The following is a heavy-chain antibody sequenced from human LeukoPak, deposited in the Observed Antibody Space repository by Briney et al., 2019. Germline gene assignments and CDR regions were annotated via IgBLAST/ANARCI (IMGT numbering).Heavy chain of an antibody. CDR1: GGSFSGYY. V-gene: IGHV4-59*01. D-gene: IGHD3-10*01. CDR2: IYYSGST. Sequence: SETLSLTCAVYGGSFSGYYWSWIRQPPGKGLEWIGYIYYSGSTNYNPSLKSRVTISVDTSKNQFSLKLSSVTAADTAVYYCARVNPYYYGSGTLYPDWFDPWGQGTLVTVSS. CDR3: ARVNPYYYGSGTLYPDWFDP. J-gene: IGHJ5*02.